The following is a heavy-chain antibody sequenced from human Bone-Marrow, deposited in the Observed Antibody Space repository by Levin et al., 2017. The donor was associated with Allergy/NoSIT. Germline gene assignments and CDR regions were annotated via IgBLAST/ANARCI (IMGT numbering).Heavy chain of an antibody. V-gene: IGHV4-39*07. CDR1: GGSISSSLYY. CDR2: IYYTGNT. Sequence: LRLSCSVSGGSISSSLYYWGWIRQPPGKGLEWIGNIYYTGNTYYNPSLKSRVTISLDTSKNQFSLKLNPVTAADMAVYYCARTFGDYVPDAFDIWGQGTMVTVSS. CDR3: ARTFGDYVPDAFDI. J-gene: IGHJ3*02. D-gene: IGHD4-17*01.